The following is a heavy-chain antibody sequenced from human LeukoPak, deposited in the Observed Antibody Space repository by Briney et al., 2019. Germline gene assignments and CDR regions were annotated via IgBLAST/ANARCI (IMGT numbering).Heavy chain of an antibody. Sequence: SETLSLTCTVSGGSISSGSYYWSWIRQPAGKGLEWIVRIYTSGSTNYNPSLKSRVTISVDTSKNQFSLKLSSVTAADTAVYYCARGMIVVPDYWGQGTLVTVSS. D-gene: IGHD3-22*01. CDR2: IYTSGST. CDR1: GGSISSGSYY. V-gene: IGHV4-61*02. CDR3: ARGMIVVPDY. J-gene: IGHJ4*02.